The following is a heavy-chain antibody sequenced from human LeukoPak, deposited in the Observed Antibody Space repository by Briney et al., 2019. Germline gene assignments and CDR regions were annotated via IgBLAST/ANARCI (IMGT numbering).Heavy chain of an antibody. CDR2: INPNSGGT. J-gene: IGHJ4*02. V-gene: IGHV1-2*06. Sequence: ASVKVSCKASGYTFTGYYMHWVRQAPGQGLEWMGRINPNSGGTNYAQKFQGRVTMTRDTSISIAYMELSRLRSDDTSVDYCARGGGLRYFDWLPDYWGQGTLVTVSS. D-gene: IGHD3-9*01. CDR1: GYTFTGYY. CDR3: ARGGGLRYFDWLPDY.